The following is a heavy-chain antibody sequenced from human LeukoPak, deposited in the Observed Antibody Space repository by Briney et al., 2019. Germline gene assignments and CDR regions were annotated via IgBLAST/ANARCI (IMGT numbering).Heavy chain of an antibody. D-gene: IGHD2-15*01. J-gene: IGHJ4*02. CDR3: ATGGGSPEF. V-gene: IGHV4-59*01. CDR1: AGSISSYY. CDR2: IYYSGST. Sequence: PSETLSLTCSVSAGSISSYYWSWIRQPPGKGLEWIGYIYYSGSTKYNPSLESRVTISVDTSKSQFSLKLSSVTTADTAVCYWATGGGSPEFWGQGTQVTVSS.